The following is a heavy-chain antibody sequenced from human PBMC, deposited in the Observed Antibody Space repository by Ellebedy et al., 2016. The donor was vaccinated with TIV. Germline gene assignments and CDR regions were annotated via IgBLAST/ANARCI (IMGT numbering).Heavy chain of an antibody. CDR1: GYSFTNYA. CDR2: INTNTGNT. CDR3: ARAATAGFCRYFDP. J-gene: IGHJ2*01. Sequence: AASVKVSCKASGYSFTNYAMNWVRQAPGQGLEWMGWINTNTGNTKYAQGFTGRFVFSLDTSVSTAYLHISSLKAEDTAIYYCARAATAGFCRYFDPWGRGTLVTVSS. D-gene: IGHD6-13*01. V-gene: IGHV7-4-1*02.